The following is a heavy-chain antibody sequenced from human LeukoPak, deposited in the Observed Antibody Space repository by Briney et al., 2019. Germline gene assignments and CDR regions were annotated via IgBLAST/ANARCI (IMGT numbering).Heavy chain of an antibody. Sequence: PGGSLRLSCAVSEFSLSSYATAWVRQAPGKGLEWVSGIGAGGTDTYYADAVKGRFTISKDKSKTQLYLQMNSLKAEDTALYHCAKDLTYGDGRWEFDLWGQGTLVTVSS. CDR1: EFSLSSYA. CDR3: AKDLTYGDGRWEFDL. CDR2: IGAGGTDT. V-gene: IGHV3-23*01. D-gene: IGHD4-17*01. J-gene: IGHJ5*02.